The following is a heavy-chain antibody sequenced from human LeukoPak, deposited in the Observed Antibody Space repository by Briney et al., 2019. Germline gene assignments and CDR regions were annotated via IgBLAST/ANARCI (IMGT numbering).Heavy chain of an antibody. Sequence: PGRSLRLSCAASGFTFSSYGMHWVRQAPGKGLEWVAVISYDGSNKYYADSVKGRFTISRDNSKNTLYLQMNSLRAEDTAVYYCAKVALGCCSSTSCHASGMDVWGQGTTVTVSS. J-gene: IGHJ6*02. CDR3: AKVALGCCSSTSCHASGMDV. CDR2: ISYDGSNK. D-gene: IGHD2-2*01. CDR1: GFTFSSYG. V-gene: IGHV3-30*18.